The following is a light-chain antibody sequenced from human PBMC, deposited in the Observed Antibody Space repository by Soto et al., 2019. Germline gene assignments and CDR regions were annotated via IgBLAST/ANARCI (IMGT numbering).Light chain of an antibody. CDR1: QSVSSY. J-gene: IGKJ2*01. V-gene: IGKV3-11*01. CDR3: QQRSTWPAYT. CDR2: DAS. Sequence: EIVLTQSPSTLSLSPGDTATLSCRASQSVSSYLAWYQQKPGQAPSLLIYDASNRSTGILARFGGSGSGTDFPLTIIRLVPEDFAVYYCQQRSTWPAYTFGQRTKLEIK.